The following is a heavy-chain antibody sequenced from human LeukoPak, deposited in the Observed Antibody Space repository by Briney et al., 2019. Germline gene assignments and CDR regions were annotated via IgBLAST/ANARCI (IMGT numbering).Heavy chain of an antibody. CDR1: GGSISSSNW. D-gene: IGHD3-10*01. CDR2: IYHSGST. J-gene: IGHJ5*02. Sequence: SETLSLTCAVSGGSISSSNWWSWVRQPPGKGLEWIGEIYHSGSTNYNPSLKSRVTISVDTSKNQFSLKLSSVTAADTAVYYCARVSEILWFGERPNWFDPWGQGTLVAVSS. CDR3: ARVSEILWFGERPNWFDP. V-gene: IGHV4-4*02.